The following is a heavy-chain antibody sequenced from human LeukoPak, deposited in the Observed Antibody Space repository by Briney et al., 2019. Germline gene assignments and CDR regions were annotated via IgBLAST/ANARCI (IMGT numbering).Heavy chain of an antibody. J-gene: IGHJ4*02. Sequence: GESLKISCEGSGYSFTSYWIGWVRQMPGKGLEWMGIIYPGDSDTRYSPSFQGQVTISADKSISTAYLQWGSLKASDTAMYYCARQYYYDSSGLGYWGQGTLVTVSS. D-gene: IGHD3-22*01. CDR3: ARQYYYDSSGLGY. V-gene: IGHV5-51*01. CDR1: GYSFTSYW. CDR2: IYPGDSDT.